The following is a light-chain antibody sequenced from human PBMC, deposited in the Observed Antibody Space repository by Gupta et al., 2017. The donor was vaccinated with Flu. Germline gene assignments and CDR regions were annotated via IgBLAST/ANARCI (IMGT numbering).Light chain of an antibody. V-gene: IGKV1-5*03. CDR2: KAS. CDR1: QSISSW. CDR3: QQENGRPLT. Sequence: PSTLSASEGDRVTVTCRASQSISSWLAWYQQKPGKGPKLLIYKASRGESGVPSRFRGSGSGTEFAVTISSLQPEDFAHYYWQQENGRPLTFGGGNKLEIK. J-gene: IGKJ4*01.